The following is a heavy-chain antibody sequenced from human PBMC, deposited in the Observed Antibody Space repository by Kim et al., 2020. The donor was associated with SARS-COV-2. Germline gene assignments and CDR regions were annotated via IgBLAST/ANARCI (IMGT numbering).Heavy chain of an antibody. Sequence: LRRRVTMSVGTSKNQFSLKLSSVTAADTAVYYCARGLPLDTAMVIWYFDLWGRGTLVTVSS. J-gene: IGHJ2*01. CDR3: ARGLPLDTAMVIWYFDL. V-gene: IGHV4-59*09. D-gene: IGHD5-18*01.